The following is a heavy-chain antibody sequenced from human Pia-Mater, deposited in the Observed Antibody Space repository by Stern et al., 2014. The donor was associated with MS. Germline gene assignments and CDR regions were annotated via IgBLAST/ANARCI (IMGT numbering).Heavy chain of an antibody. CDR3: ARGWGES. CDR2: ITGSGT. Sequence: VQLVESGGGLVQPGGSLRLSCVASGFTFSSSMMTWVRQAPGKGLERVSVITGSGTYYADSVKGRFTVSRDTSKNPVYLQMNSLRVEDAALYYCARGWGESWGQGALVTVSS. V-gene: IGHV3-23*04. J-gene: IGHJ5*02. CDR1: GFTFSSSM. D-gene: IGHD3-16*01.